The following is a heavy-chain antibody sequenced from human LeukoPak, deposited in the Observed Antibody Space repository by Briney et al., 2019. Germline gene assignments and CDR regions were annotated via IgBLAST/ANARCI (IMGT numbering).Heavy chain of an antibody. V-gene: IGHV4-39*07. D-gene: IGHD4-23*01. CDR2: INQSGST. J-gene: IGHJ4*02. CDR1: GGSISSSSYY. Sequence: SETLSLTCTVSGGSISSSSYYWGWIRQPPGKGLEWIGEINQSGSTNYNPSLKSRVTISVDTSKIQFSLMLSPVTAADTAVYYCARGRYGGYFDCWGQGTLVTVSS. CDR3: ARGRYGGYFDC.